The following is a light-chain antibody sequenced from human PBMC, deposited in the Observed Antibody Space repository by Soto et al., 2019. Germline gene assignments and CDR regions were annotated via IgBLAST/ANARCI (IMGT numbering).Light chain of an antibody. CDR1: SSDVGLYDY. V-gene: IGLV2-14*01. CDR3: SSYTSDSSYV. Sequence: QSVLTQHASVSGSPGQSITISCTGSSSDVGLYDYVSWYQQHPGKAPQLMIYAVSNRPSGVSNRFSASKSGNTASLFISGLQAEDEADYYCSSYTSDSSYVFGSGTKV. J-gene: IGLJ1*01. CDR2: AVS.